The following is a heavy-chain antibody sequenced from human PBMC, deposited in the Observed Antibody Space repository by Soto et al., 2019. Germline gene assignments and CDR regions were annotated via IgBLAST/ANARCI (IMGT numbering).Heavy chain of an antibody. J-gene: IGHJ6*02. CDR2: ILPLFATV. D-gene: IGHD3-16*02. V-gene: IGHV1-69*01. Sequence: QVQLVQSGAGVEKPGSSVKVSCPASGGTFSSSAISWVRQAPGQGLERLGDILPLFATVNYAHQFQGRATITADESTTTAYMELTSLRSEGPAVYSWASCNPATVGGVTVYFDFGMDVWGQGTTVSVSS. CDR1: GGTFSSSA. CDR3: ASCNPATVGGVTVYFDFGMDV.